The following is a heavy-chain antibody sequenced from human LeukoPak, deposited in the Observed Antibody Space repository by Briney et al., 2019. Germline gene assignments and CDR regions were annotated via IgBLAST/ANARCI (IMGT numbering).Heavy chain of an antibody. Sequence: GGSLRLSCAASGFTVSSNYMSWVRQAPGKGLEWVSSIYSGGSTYYADSVKGRFTISRDNSKNTVYLQMNSLRAEDTAVYFCARVRLDRSERNLDAFESWGQGTMVTVSS. CDR1: GFTVSSNY. CDR3: ARVRLDRSERNLDAFES. D-gene: IGHD1-14*01. CDR2: IYSGGST. J-gene: IGHJ3*02. V-gene: IGHV3-53*01.